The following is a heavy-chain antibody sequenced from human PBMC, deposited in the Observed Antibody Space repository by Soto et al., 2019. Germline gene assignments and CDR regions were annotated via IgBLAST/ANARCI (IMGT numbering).Heavy chain of an antibody. V-gene: IGHV4-39*07. D-gene: IGHD5-12*01. Sequence: SETLSLTCTVSGGSISSSSYYWGWIRQPPGKGLEWIGDINHSGSTNYNPSLKSRVTISVDTSKNQFSLKLSSVTAADTAVYYCARSRVGEWLRLTPYNWFDPWGQGTLVTVSS. CDR1: GGSISSSSYY. CDR2: INHSGST. J-gene: IGHJ5*02. CDR3: ARSRVGEWLRLTPYNWFDP.